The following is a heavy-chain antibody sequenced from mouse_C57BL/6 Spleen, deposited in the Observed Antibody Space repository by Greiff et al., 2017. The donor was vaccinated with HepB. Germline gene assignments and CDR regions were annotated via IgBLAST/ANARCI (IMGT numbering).Heavy chain of an antibody. D-gene: IGHD2-4*01. Sequence: EVQLVESGGGLVKPGGSLKLSCAASGFTFSDYGMHWVRQAPEKGLEWVAYISSGSSTIYYADTVKGRFTISRDNAKNTLFLQMTSLRSEDTAMYYCARAYYDYDFAYWGQGTLVTVSA. CDR2: ISSGSSTI. J-gene: IGHJ3*01. V-gene: IGHV5-17*01. CDR3: ARAYYDYDFAY. CDR1: GFTFSDYG.